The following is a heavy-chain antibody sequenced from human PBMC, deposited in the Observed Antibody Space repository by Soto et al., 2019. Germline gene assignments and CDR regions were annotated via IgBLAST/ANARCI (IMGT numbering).Heavy chain of an antibody. CDR1: GYTFTNNW. J-gene: IGHJ4*02. D-gene: IGHD5-12*01. Sequence: GESLNISCKGSGYTFTNNWINWVRQVPGKGLEWMGRVDPSDSYTNYSPSFQGHVTLSADKSINTAYLQWSSLEASDTAIYYCARERYSGYDFYFWGQGTVVTVSS. V-gene: IGHV5-10-1*01. CDR3: ARERYSGYDFYF. CDR2: VDPSDSYT.